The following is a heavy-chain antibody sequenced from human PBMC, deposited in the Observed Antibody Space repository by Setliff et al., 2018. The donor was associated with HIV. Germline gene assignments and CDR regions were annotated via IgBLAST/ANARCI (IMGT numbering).Heavy chain of an antibody. D-gene: IGHD3-22*01. J-gene: IGHJ3*02. Sequence: GSLRLSCAASGFSFSIYEMNWVRQAPGKGLEWLSYISSSSGTILYVDPVQGRFTISRDNAKNSLYLQMNSLRAEDTAVYYCARSHYDSRGYYYRGDAFDIWGLGTMVTVSS. CDR2: ISSSSGTI. CDR3: ARSHYDSRGYYYRGDAFDI. CDR1: GFSFSIYE. V-gene: IGHV3-48*03.